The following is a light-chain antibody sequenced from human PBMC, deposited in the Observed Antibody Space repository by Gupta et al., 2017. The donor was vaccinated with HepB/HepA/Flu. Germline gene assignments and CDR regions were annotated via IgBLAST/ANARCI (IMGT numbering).Light chain of an antibody. J-gene: IGKJ3*01. CDR2: TTS. CDR3: HQGYTAPFT. Sequence: DLHMTQSPSSLSASVGDRVTITCRPSQSMNGYVNWYQQKPGKAPKLLLHTTSTLQSGVPSRFSGSGSGTEFTITISSMQPEDCATYSGHQGYTAPFTFGPGTRVDIE. V-gene: IGKV1-39*01. CDR1: QSMNGY.